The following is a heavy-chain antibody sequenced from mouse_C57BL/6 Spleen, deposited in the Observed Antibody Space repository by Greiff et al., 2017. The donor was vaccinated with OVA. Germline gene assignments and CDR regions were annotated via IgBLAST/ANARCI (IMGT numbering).Heavy chain of an antibody. D-gene: IGHD2-4*01. Sequence: VHLVESGAELAKPGASVKLSCKASGYTFTSYWMHWVKQRPGQGLEWIGYINPSSGYTKYNQKFKDKATLTADKSSSTAYMQLSSLTYEDSAVYYCSNYDGGYYAMDYWGQGTSVTVSS. CDR3: SNYDGGYYAMDY. CDR2: INPSSGYT. CDR1: GYTFTSYW. J-gene: IGHJ4*01. V-gene: IGHV1-7*01.